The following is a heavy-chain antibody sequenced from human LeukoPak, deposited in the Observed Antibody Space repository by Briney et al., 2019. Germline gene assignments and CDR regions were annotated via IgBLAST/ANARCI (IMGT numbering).Heavy chain of an antibody. CDR1: GGSFSGYY. Sequence: PSETLSLTCAVYGGSFSGYYWSWIRQPPGKGLEWIGEINHSGSTNYNPSLKSRVTISVDTSKNQFSLKLSSVTAADTAVYYCAGHRRVYYYGSGSYYRALDYWGQGTLVTVSS. CDR3: AGHRRVYYYGSGSYYRALDY. V-gene: IGHV4-34*01. D-gene: IGHD3-10*01. J-gene: IGHJ4*02. CDR2: INHSGST.